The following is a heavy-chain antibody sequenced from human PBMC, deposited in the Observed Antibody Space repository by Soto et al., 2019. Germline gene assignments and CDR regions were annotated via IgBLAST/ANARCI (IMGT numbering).Heavy chain of an antibody. CDR1: GYTFTSYA. Sequence: GASVKVSCKASGYTFTSYAMHWVRQAPGQRLEWMGWINAGNGNTKYSQKFQGRVTITRDTSASTAYMELSSLRSEDTAVYYCARGRPRSYQVIHWFEPWGQGTLVTVSS. J-gene: IGHJ5*02. D-gene: IGHD1-26*01. V-gene: IGHV1-3*01. CDR2: INAGNGNT. CDR3: ARGRPRSYQVIHWFEP.